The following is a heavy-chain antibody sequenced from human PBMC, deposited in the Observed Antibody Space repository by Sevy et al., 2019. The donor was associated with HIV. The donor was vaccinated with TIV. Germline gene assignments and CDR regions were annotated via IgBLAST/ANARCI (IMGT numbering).Heavy chain of an antibody. D-gene: IGHD4-17*01. CDR1: GYAIRNGFY. CDR2: VYQSGST. V-gene: IGHV4-38-2*01. CDR3: AGMEGYGDYVGTFDY. Sequence: SETLSLTCAVSGYAIRNGFYWAWIRQPPGKGLEWIGSVYQSGSTYYNPSLKSRVTITADTSKNEFSLKVNFVTAADTAIYYCAGMEGYGDYVGTFDYWGQGTLVTVSS. J-gene: IGHJ4*02.